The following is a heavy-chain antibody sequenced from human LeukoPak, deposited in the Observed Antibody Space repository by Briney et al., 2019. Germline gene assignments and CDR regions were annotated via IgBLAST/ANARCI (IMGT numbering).Heavy chain of an antibody. V-gene: IGHV4-59*08. CDR1: GGSISSYY. CDR3: AGSTYYYDSSGYYYPLYGMDV. CDR2: IYYSGST. Sequence: PSETLSLTCTVSGGSISSYYWSWVRQPPGKGLEWIGYIYYSGSTNYNPSLKSRVTISVDTSKNQFSLKLSSVTAADTAVYYCAGSTYYYDSSGYYYPLYGMDVWGQGTTVTVSS. J-gene: IGHJ6*02. D-gene: IGHD3-22*01.